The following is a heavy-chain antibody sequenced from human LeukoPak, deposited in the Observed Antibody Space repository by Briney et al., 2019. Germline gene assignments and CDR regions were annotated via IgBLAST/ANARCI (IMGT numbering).Heavy chain of an antibody. CDR2: ITGSGGFT. V-gene: IGHV3-23*01. CDR3: VRSLDY. CDR1: GFPFSTYA. J-gene: IGHJ4*02. Sequence: GGSLRLSCAASGFPFSTYAMNWVRQAPGKGLEWVSVITGSGGFTQYADSVKGRFTISRDNSKNTVYLQMNSLRVEDTALCYCVRSLDYWGQGTLVTVSS.